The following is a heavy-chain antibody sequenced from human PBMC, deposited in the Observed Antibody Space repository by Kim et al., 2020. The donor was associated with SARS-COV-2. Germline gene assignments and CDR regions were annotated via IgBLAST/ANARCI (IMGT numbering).Heavy chain of an antibody. D-gene: IGHD3-10*01. CDR3: ARVNYYGSGSYYPY. J-gene: IGHJ4*02. Sequence: AQKFQGRVTMTRNTSISTAYMELSSLTSEDTAVYFCARVNYYGSGSYYPYWGQGTLVTVSS. V-gene: IGHV1-8*01.